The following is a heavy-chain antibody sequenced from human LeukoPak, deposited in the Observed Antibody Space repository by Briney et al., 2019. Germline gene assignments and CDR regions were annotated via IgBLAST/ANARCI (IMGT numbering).Heavy chain of an antibody. CDR2: IYTSGSS. V-gene: IGHV4-61*09. CDR3: TKGRGI. Sequence: PSETLSLTCTVSGGSISSGSYDWYWIRQPAGKGLEWIGHIYTSGSSNYNPSLKSRVTISVDTSKNQFSLKLTSVTAADTAVYYCTKGRGIWGQGTLVTVSS. CDR1: GGSISSGSYD. D-gene: IGHD3-10*01. J-gene: IGHJ4*02.